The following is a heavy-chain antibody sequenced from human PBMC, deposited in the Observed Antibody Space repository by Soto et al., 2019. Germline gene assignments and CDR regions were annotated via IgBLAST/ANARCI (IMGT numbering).Heavy chain of an antibody. J-gene: IGHJ5*02. D-gene: IGHD1-26*01. V-gene: IGHV1-3*04. CDR2: INTGNGYT. CDR3: VRDLGVGATPPDP. CDR1: GYTFTTYF. Sequence: ASVKVSCKASGYTFTTYFMHWVRQAPGQRLEWMGWINTGNGYTKYSQKFQGRVTITRDTSATTVYVELSSLSSEDTAVYYCVRDLGVGATPPDPWGQGTLVTVSS.